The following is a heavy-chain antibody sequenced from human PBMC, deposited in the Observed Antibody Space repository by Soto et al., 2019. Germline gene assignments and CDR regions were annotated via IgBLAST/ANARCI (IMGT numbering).Heavy chain of an antibody. Sequence: TGGSLRLSCAASGFTFSTHGMHWVRQAPDKGLEWVAVIWFDGTKQYYADSVKGRFTISRDNSKNTHYLQMNSLRAEDTAVYYYTRAANIRCGSVKCSDYIHYWGQAIHVTVSS. CDR2: IWFDGTKQ. CDR1: GFTFSTHG. D-gene: IGHD2-21*01. V-gene: IGHV3-33*01. CDR3: TRAANIRCGSVKCSDYIHY. J-gene: IGHJ4*02.